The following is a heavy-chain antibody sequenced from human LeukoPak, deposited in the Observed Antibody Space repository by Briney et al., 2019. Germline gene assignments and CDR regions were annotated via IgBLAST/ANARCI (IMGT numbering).Heavy chain of an antibody. V-gene: IGHV1-18*01. CDR1: GYTFTSYG. CDR2: INVSNDNT. CDR3: ARARGGGIGAGSYYNRLDY. D-gene: IGHD3-10*01. Sequence: ASVKVSCKASGYTFTSYGISWVRQAPGQGLEWIGWINVSNDNTNYAQKVQGRVTMTKDTSTTTAYMELRSLISDDTAGYFCARARGGGIGAGSYYNRLDYWGQGTLVTVSS. J-gene: IGHJ4*02.